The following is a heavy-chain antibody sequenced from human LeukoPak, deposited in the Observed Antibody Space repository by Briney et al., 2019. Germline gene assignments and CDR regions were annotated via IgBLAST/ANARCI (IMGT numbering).Heavy chain of an antibody. CDR3: ARALVRGVTGRYYYGMDV. Sequence: SETLSLTCTVSGGSISSYCWSWLRQPPGKGLEWLGYVYYGASTNYSPSLKSRVTISVDTSKNQFSLKLTSVIAADTAVYYCARALVRGVTGRYYYGMDVWGQGTTVTVSS. D-gene: IGHD3-10*01. CDR2: VYYGAST. J-gene: IGHJ6*02. CDR1: GGSISSYC. V-gene: IGHV4-59*01.